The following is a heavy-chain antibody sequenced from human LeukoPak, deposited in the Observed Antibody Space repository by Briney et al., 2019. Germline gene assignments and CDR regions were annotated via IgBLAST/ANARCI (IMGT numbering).Heavy chain of an antibody. D-gene: IGHD6-19*01. J-gene: IGHJ4*02. Sequence: SETLSLTCAVYGGSFSGYYWSWIRQPPGKGPEWIGEINHSGSTNYNPSLKSRVTISVDTSKNQFSLKLSSVTAADTAVYYCARLEPGKEAVAGTVDYWGQGTLVTVSS. CDR3: ARLEPGKEAVAGTVDY. CDR1: GGSFSGYY. V-gene: IGHV4-34*01. CDR2: INHSGST.